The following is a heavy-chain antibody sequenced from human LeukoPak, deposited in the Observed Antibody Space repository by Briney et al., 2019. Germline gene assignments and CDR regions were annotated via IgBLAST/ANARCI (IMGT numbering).Heavy chain of an antibody. Sequence: SETLSLTCAVYGGSFSGYYWSWIRQPPGKGLEWIGEINHSGSTNYNPSLKSRVTISVDTSKNQFSLKLSSVTAADTAVYYCARLPIAVDYYMDVWGKGTTVTVSS. D-gene: IGHD6-13*01. J-gene: IGHJ6*03. CDR3: ARLPIAVDYYMDV. CDR1: GGSFSGYY. CDR2: INHSGST. V-gene: IGHV4-34*01.